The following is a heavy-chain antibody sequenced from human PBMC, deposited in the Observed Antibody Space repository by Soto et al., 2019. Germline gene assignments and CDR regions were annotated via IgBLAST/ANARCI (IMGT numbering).Heavy chain of an antibody. Sequence: PSETLSLTCTVSGGSISSGDYYWTWIRQPPGKGLEWIGCIYYSGTTHYNPSLKRRLTISVDTSKTQFSLKLSSVTAADTAMYYCARVKARGRRHDYWGQGTLVTVSS. CDR3: ARVKARGRRHDY. V-gene: IGHV4-30-4*01. CDR1: GGSISSGDYY. D-gene: IGHD2-15*01. CDR2: IYYSGTT. J-gene: IGHJ4*02.